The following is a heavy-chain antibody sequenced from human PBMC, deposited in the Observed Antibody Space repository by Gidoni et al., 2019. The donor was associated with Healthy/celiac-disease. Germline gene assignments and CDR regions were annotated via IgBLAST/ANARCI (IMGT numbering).Heavy chain of an antibody. CDR1: GFTFSSYG. J-gene: IGHJ4*02. CDR2: ISYDGSNK. CDR3: AKDSSGWGVDY. V-gene: IGHV3-30*18. Sequence: QVQLVESGGGVVQPGRSLRLSCAASGFTFSSYGMHWVRQAPGKGLEWVAVISYDGSNKYYADSVKGRFTISRDNSKNTLYLQMNSLRAEDTAVYYCAKDSSGWGVDYWGQGTLVTVSS. D-gene: IGHD3-10*01.